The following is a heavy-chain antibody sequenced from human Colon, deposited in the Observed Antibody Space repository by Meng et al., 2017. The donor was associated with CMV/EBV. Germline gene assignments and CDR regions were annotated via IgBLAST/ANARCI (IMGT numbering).Heavy chain of an antibody. CDR1: GYTFIAYY. J-gene: IGHJ6*02. Sequence: ASVKVSCKASGYTFIAYYIHWVRQAPGQGLEWMGWINPDSGGTHYAQKFQGRVTLTRDTSISTAYMELSSLTSDDTAVYYCARDRGYCTGNSCLNAMDVWGQGTTVTVSS. V-gene: IGHV1-2*02. CDR3: ARDRGYCTGNSCLNAMDV. D-gene: IGHD2-2*01. CDR2: INPDSGGT.